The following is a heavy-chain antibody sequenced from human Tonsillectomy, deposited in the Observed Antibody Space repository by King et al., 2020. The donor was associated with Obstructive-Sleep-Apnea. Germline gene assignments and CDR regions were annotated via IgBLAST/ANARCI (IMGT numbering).Heavy chain of an antibody. D-gene: IGHD6-6*01. V-gene: IGHV3-43*01. CDR2: ITWDGTST. J-gene: IGHJ4*02. CDR3: AKEGQYTIAARHPYYFDS. CDR1: GFTFDDYS. Sequence: VQLVESGGVVVQPGGSLRLSCAASGFTFDDYSMHWVRQAPGKGLEWVSLITWDGTSTYYADSVKGRFTISRDNSKNSLYLQMNSLTTEDTALYYCAKEGQYTIAARHPYYFDSWGQGTLVTVSS.